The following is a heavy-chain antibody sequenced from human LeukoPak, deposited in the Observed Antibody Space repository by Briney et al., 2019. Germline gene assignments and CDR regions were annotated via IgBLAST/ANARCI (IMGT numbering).Heavy chain of an antibody. V-gene: IGHV3-23*01. CDR2: ISGSGGST. D-gene: IGHD5-12*01. CDR3: SKDPPGGYDFGGGDY. CDR1: GFTFSSYA. Sequence: GGSLRLSCAASGFTFSSYAMSWVRQAPGKGLEWVSAISGSGGSTYYADSVKGRFTISRDNSKNTLYLQMNSLRAEDTAVYYFSKDPPGGYDFGGGDYWGQGTLVTVSS. J-gene: IGHJ4*02.